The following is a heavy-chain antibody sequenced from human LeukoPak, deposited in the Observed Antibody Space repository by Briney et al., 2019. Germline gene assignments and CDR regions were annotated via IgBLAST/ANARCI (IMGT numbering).Heavy chain of an antibody. J-gene: IGHJ4*02. CDR2: ISGSGGST. Sequence: GGSLRLSCAASGFTFSSYAMSWVRQAPGKGLEWVSAISGSGGSTYYADSVKGRFTISRDNSKNSLYLQMNSLRAEDTAVYYCASSIEMATIARDYWGQGTLVTVSS. V-gene: IGHV3-23*01. CDR3: ASSIEMATIARDY. CDR1: GFTFSSYA. D-gene: IGHD5-24*01.